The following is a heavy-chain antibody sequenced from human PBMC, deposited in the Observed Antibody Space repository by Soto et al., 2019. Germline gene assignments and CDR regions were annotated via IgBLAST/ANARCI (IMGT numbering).Heavy chain of an antibody. D-gene: IGHD3-10*01. V-gene: IGHV4-34*01. Sequence: PSETLSLTCAVYGGSFSGYYWSWIRQPPGKGLEWIGEINHSGSTNYNPSLKSRVTISVDTSKNQFSLKLSSVTAADTAVYYCARGESGYYGSGSYYPIEYYYYMDVWGKGTTVTVSS. CDR1: GGSFSGYY. CDR2: INHSGST. CDR3: ARGESGYYGSGSYYPIEYYYYMDV. J-gene: IGHJ6*03.